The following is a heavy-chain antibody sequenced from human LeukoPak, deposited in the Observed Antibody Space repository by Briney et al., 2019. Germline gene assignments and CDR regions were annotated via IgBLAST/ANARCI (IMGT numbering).Heavy chain of an antibody. Sequence: GGSLRLSCAASGFTFSSYAMSWVRQAPGKGLEWVSAISGSGGGTYYTDSVKGRFTISSDNSKNTLYMQMNSLRAEDTGVYYCAKIGREGYNVDYWGQRTLVTVPS. CDR3: AKIGREGYNVDY. J-gene: IGHJ4*02. CDR2: ISGSGGGT. V-gene: IGHV3-23*01. D-gene: IGHD5-24*01. CDR1: GFTFSSYA.